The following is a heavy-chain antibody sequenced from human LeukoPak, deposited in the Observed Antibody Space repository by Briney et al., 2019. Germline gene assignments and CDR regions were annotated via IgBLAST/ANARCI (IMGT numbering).Heavy chain of an antibody. CDR3: ARQSGGILRAFDI. V-gene: IGHV3-74*01. J-gene: IGHJ3*02. D-gene: IGHD3-16*01. CDR2: INSDGSST. CDR1: GFTFSSYW. Sequence: GGSLRFSCAASGFTFSSYWMHWVRQAPGQGLVWVSRINSDGSSTSYAGSVKGRFTISRDNAKNTVYLQMNSLRAEDTAVYYCARQSGGILRAFDIWGQGTMVTVSS.